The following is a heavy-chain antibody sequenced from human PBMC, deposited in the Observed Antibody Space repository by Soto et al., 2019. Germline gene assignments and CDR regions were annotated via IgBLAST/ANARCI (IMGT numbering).Heavy chain of an antibody. D-gene: IGHD3-10*01. Sequence: QVQLVESGGGVVQPGRSLRLSCTASGYTFSNYGMHWVHQVPGKGLECVAVIWYDGSKTYYADSVKGRFTISRDISKSTLYLQMDSLRAEATAVYYCVRGPGVQAFSFDYWGQGTRVTVSS. J-gene: IGHJ4*02. CDR1: GYTFSNYG. V-gene: IGHV3-33*01. CDR3: VRGPGVQAFSFDY. CDR2: IWYDGSKT.